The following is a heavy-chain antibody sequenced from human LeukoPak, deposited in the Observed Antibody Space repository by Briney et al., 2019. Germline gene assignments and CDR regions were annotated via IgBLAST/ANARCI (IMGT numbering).Heavy chain of an antibody. Sequence: GGSLRLSCAASGFTFSSYGMHWIRQAPGKGLEWVAVISYDGSNKYYADSVKGRFTISRDNSKNTLYLQMNSLRAEDTAVYYCAKGEFGVVTANFDYWGQGTLVTVSS. D-gene: IGHD2-21*02. CDR1: GFTFSSYG. J-gene: IGHJ4*02. CDR2: ISYDGSNK. V-gene: IGHV3-30*18. CDR3: AKGEFGVVTANFDY.